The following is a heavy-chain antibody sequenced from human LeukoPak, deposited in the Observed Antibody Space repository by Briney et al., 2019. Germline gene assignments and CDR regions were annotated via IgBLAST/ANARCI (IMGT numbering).Heavy chain of an antibody. CDR2: ISSSSSYI. CDR1: GFTFSSYS. CDR3: ARDHPDLRFDP. J-gene: IGHJ5*02. Sequence: GGSLRLSCAASGFTFSSYSMNWVRQAPGKGLEWVSSISSSSSYIYYADSVKGRFTISRDNAKNSLYLQMNSLRAEDTAVYYCARDHPDLRFDPWGRGTLVTVSS. V-gene: IGHV3-21*01.